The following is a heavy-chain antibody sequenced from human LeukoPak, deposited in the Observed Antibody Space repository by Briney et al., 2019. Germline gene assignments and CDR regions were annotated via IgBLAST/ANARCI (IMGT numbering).Heavy chain of an antibody. V-gene: IGHV3-30*18. J-gene: IGHJ4*02. CDR2: ISYDGSNK. D-gene: IGHD6-13*01. CDR1: GFTFSDYY. CDR3: AKDAHSIAAAGNPFDY. Sequence: GGSLRLSCAASGFTFSDYYMSWIRQAPGKGLEWVAVISYDGSNKYYADSVKGRFTISRDNSKNTLYLQMNSLRAEDTAVYYCAKDAHSIAAAGNPFDYWGQGTLVTVSS.